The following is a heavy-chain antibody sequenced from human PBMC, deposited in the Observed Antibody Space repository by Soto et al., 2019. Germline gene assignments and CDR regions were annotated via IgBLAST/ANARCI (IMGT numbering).Heavy chain of an antibody. D-gene: IGHD1-7*01. CDR3: ARVSKGTIYSPHAFDV. CDR2: IYSGGAT. J-gene: IGHJ3*01. CDR1: GFDVSNTY. V-gene: IGHV3-53*01. Sequence: PGGSLRLSCAASGFDVSNTYMSWVRQSPGKGPDWVSIIYSGGATYYADSVKGRFTISRDNSKNTLYLQMNSLRAEDTALYYCARVSKGTIYSPHAFDVWGQGTMVTVSS.